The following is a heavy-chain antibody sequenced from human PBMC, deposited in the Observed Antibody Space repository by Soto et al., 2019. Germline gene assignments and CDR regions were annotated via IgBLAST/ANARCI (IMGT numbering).Heavy chain of an antibody. CDR2: ISGSGGST. Sequence: GGSLRLSCAASGFTFSSYAMSWVRQAPGKGLEWVSAISGSGGSTYYADSVEGRFTISRDNSKNTLYLQMNSLRAEDTAVYYCAKDRCSGGSCLSAFDIWGQGTMVTVSS. D-gene: IGHD2-15*01. V-gene: IGHV3-23*01. CDR3: AKDRCSGGSCLSAFDI. J-gene: IGHJ3*02. CDR1: GFTFSSYA.